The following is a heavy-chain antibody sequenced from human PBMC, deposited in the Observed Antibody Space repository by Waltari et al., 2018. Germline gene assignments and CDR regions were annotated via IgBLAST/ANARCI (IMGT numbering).Heavy chain of an antibody. CDR1: GFTFSSYA. CDR3: AKDHRSSTIFGVVAYVDY. J-gene: IGHJ4*02. V-gene: IGHV3-23*04. Sequence: EVQLVESGGGLVQPGGSLRLSCAASGFTFSSYAMSWVRQAPGKGLEWVSAISGSGGSTYYADYVKGRFTISRDNSKNTLYLQMNSLRAEDTAVYYCAKDHRSSTIFGVVAYVDYWGQGTLVTVSS. CDR2: ISGSGGST. D-gene: IGHD3-3*01.